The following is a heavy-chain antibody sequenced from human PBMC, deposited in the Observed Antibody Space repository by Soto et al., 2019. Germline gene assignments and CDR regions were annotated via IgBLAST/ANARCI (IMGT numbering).Heavy chain of an antibody. CDR3: ARDDLPATTYYYYGMDV. Sequence: GGSLRLSCAASGFTFSSYGMHWVRQAPGKGLEWVAVIWYDGSNKYYADSVKGRFTISRDNSKNTLYLQMNSLRAEDTAVYYCARDDLPATTYYYYGMDVWGQGTTVTVSS. J-gene: IGHJ6*02. CDR1: GFTFSSYG. D-gene: IGHD1-26*01. V-gene: IGHV3-33*01. CDR2: IWYDGSNK.